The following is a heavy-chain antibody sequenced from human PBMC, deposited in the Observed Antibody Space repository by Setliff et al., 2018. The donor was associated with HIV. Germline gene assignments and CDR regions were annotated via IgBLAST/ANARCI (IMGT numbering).Heavy chain of an antibody. J-gene: IGHJ3*02. CDR3: AREVDVLTTSDAFDI. CDR2: IHYSGSA. D-gene: IGHD2-21*02. V-gene: IGHV4-30-4*08. Sequence: GSVSTTNYYWSWIRQPPGKGLEWIGYIHYSGSAAYYSPSLQSRSTISIDTSKNQFSLRLTSVTAADTAIYYCAREVDVLTTSDAFDIWGRGTMVTVSS. CDR1: GSVSTTNYY.